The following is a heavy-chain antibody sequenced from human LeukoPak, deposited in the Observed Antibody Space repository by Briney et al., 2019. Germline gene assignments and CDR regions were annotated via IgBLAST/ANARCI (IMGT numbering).Heavy chain of an antibody. Sequence: GTSVKVSCKASGFTFTSSAVQWVRQARGQRLEWIGWIVVGSGNTNYAQRFQERVTITRDMSTSTAYMELSSLRSEDTAVYYCAAVDVVGATRGAFDIWGQGTMVIVSS. CDR2: IVVGSGNT. V-gene: IGHV1-58*01. CDR1: GFTFTSSA. J-gene: IGHJ3*02. CDR3: AAVDVVGATRGAFDI. D-gene: IGHD1-26*01.